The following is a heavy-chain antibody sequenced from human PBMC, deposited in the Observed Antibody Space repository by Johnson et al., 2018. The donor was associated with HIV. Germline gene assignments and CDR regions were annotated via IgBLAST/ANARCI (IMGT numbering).Heavy chain of an antibody. CDR1: GFTVSSNY. CDR2: IYSGGST. CDR3: ARESTLDAFDI. V-gene: IGHV3-66*01. J-gene: IGHJ3*02. Sequence: VQLVESGGGLVQPGGSLRLSCAASGFTVSSNYMSWVRQAPGKGLEWVSVIYSGGSTYYADSVKGRFTISRDNSKTTLYLQMNSLRAEDTAVYYCARESTLDAFDIWGQGTMVTVSS.